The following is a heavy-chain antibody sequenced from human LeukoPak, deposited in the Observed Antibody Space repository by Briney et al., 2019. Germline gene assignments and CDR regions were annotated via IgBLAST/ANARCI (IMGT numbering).Heavy chain of an antibody. Sequence: VASVNVSFTASGYTFTIYGISWVRQAPGRGLEWMGWISAYNSNTNYAQKFQGRVTITADESTSTAYMELSSLRSEDTAVYYCARARGVIVVKNWFDPWGQGTLVTVSS. J-gene: IGHJ5*02. CDR1: GYTFTIYG. D-gene: IGHD2/OR15-2a*01. CDR2: ISAYNSNT. CDR3: ARARGVIVVKNWFDP. V-gene: IGHV1-18*01.